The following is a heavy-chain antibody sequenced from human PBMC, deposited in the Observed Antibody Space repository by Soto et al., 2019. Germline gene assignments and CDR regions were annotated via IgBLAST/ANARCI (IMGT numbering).Heavy chain of an antibody. Sequence: EVQLVESGGGLVKPGGSLRLSCAASGFTFSSYSMNWVRQAPGKGLEWVSSISSSSSYIYYADSVKGRFTISRDNAKNPRYLQMNSLRAEDTAVYYCARDSHGGGYWGQGTLVTVSS. CDR2: ISSSSSYI. J-gene: IGHJ4*02. V-gene: IGHV3-21*01. D-gene: IGHD2-15*01. CDR3: ARDSHGGGY. CDR1: GFTFSSYS.